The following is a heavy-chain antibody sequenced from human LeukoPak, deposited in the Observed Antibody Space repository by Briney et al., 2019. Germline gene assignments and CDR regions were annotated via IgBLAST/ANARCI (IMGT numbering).Heavy chain of an antibody. V-gene: IGHV4-31*03. D-gene: IGHD2-2*01. CDR1: GGSISSGDYY. CDR2: IYYSGST. CDR3: ARDSSAYCSSTSCSGDYYYYGMDV. Sequence: SETLSLTCTVSGGSISSGDYYWSWIRQHPGKGLEWIGYIYYSGSTYYNPSLKSRVTISVDTSKNQFSLKLSSVTAADTAVYYCARDSSAYCSSTSCSGDYYYYGMDVWGQGTTVTVSS. J-gene: IGHJ6*02.